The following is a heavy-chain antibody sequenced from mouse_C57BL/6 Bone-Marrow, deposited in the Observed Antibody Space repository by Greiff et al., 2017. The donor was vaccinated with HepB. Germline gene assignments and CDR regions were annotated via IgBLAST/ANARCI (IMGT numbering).Heavy chain of an antibody. Sequence: VQLQQSGPGLVQPSQSLSITCTVSGFSLTSYGVHWVRQSPGKGLEWLGVIWRGGSTDYNAAFMSRLSITKDNSKSQVFFKMNSLQADDTAIYYWAKEEYGNYPLYAMDYWGQGTSVTVSS. J-gene: IGHJ4*01. D-gene: IGHD2-1*01. CDR2: IWRGGST. V-gene: IGHV2-5*01. CDR1: GFSLTSYG. CDR3: AKEEYGNYPLYAMDY.